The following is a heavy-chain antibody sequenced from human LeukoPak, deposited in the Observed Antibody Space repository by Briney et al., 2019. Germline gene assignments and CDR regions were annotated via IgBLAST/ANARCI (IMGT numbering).Heavy chain of an antibody. D-gene: IGHD6-13*01. CDR2: ISGSGFST. Sequence: GGSLRLSCAASGFTFSSYAMNWVRQAPGKGLEWVSAISGSGFSTYYADSVKGRFTISRDNSKNTLYLQMNSLRSDEDTAVYYCARDQEVIAAAPDAFDIWGQGTMVTVSS. V-gene: IGHV3-23*01. J-gene: IGHJ3*02. CDR3: ARDQEVIAAAPDAFDI. CDR1: GFTFSSYA.